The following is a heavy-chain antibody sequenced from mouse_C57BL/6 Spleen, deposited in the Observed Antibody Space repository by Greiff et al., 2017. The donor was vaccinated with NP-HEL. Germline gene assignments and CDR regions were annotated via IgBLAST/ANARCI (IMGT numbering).Heavy chain of an antibody. J-gene: IGHJ1*03. CDR2: FNYDGSST. D-gene: IGHD2-1*01. Sequence: EVQVVESEGGLVQPGSSMKLSCTASGFTFSDYYMAWVRQVPEKGLEWVANFNYDGSSTYYLDSLKSRFIISGDNAKNILYLQMSSLKSEDTATYYCARGLYYGNNWYFDVWGTGTTVTVSS. CDR1: GFTFSDYY. V-gene: IGHV5-16*01. CDR3: ARGLYYGNNWYFDV.